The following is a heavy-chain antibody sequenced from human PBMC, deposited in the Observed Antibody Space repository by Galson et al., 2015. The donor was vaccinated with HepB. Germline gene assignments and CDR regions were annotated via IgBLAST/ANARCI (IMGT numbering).Heavy chain of an antibody. D-gene: IGHD2-15*01. CDR3: AGGGLGYCSGGSCYNGHYYYYGMDV. CDR1: GYTFTSYG. Sequence: SVKVSCKASGYTFTSYGISWVRQAPGQGLEWMGWISAYNGNTNYAQKLQGRVTMTTDTSTSTAYMELRSLRSDDTAVYYCAGGGLGYCSGGSCYNGHYYYYGMDVWGQGTTVTVSS. V-gene: IGHV1-18*04. J-gene: IGHJ6*02. CDR2: ISAYNGNT.